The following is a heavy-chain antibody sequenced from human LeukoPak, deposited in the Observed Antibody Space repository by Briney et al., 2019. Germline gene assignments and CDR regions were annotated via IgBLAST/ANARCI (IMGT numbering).Heavy chain of an antibody. CDR1: RFTFSNYV. Sequence: GGSLRLSCAASRFTFSNYVMSWVRQAPGKGLEWVSSISGSGGVTYFAASLKGRFTISRDNSKNTLYLQMNSLRAEDTAVYYCARRAGAYSHPYDYWGQGTLVTVSS. CDR3: ARRAGAYSHPYDY. D-gene: IGHD4/OR15-4a*01. V-gene: IGHV3-23*01. J-gene: IGHJ4*02. CDR2: ISGSGGVT.